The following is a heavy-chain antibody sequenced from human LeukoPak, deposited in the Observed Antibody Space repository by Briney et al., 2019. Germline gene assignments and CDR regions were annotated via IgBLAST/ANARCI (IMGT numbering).Heavy chain of an antibody. CDR3: ARGRIQDIVLMVYAIKDNYYYYMDV. V-gene: IGHV4-34*01. CDR1: GGSFSGYY. J-gene: IGHJ6*03. Sequence: SETLSLTCAVYGGSFSGYYWSWIRQPPGKGLEWIGEINHIGSTNYNPSLKSRVTISVDTSKNQFSLKLSSVTAADTAVYYCARGRIQDIVLMVYAIKDNYYYYMDVWGKGTTVTVSS. D-gene: IGHD2-8*01. CDR2: INHIGST.